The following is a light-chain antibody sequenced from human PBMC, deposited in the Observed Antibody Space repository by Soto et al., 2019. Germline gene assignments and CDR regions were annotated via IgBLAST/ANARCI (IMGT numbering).Light chain of an antibody. CDR2: VAS. CDR1: QSISRY. CDR3: QQSYGTPIT. J-gene: IGKJ5*01. Sequence: DIQMTQSPSSLSASVGDRVTITCRASQSISRYVNWYQQKPGKAPNLLIYVASSLQSEVPSRFSGRGSGTDCTLTITSLQPEDFATYYCQQSYGTPITFGQGTRLEIK. V-gene: IGKV1-39*01.